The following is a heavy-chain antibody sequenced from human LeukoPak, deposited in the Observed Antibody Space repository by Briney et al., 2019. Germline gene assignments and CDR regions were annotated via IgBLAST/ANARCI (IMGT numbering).Heavy chain of an antibody. D-gene: IGHD3-10*01. CDR3: AKNYGSDRGVPYGMDV. CDR1: GFTVSTNC. V-gene: IGHV3-23*01. CDR2: ISGISGSTT. Sequence: GGSLRLSCAASGFTVSTNCMTWVRQAPGRGLEWVAAISGISGSTTIYAGSVRGRFTVSRDNSKSTLYLQMNSLRAEDTAVYYCAKNYGSDRGVPYGMDVWGQGTTVTVAS. J-gene: IGHJ6*02.